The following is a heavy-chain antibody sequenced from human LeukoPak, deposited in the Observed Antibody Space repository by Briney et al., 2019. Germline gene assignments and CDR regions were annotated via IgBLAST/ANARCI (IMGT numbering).Heavy chain of an antibody. Sequence: PSETLSLTCTVSGGSISSSSYYWGWIRQPPGKGLEWIGSIYYSGGTYYNPSLKSRVTISVDTSKNQFSLKLSSVTAADTAVYYCARHPYCSGGSCYPRWYFDYWGQGTLVTVSS. CDR3: ARHPYCSGGSCYPRWYFDY. D-gene: IGHD2-15*01. V-gene: IGHV4-39*01. J-gene: IGHJ4*02. CDR2: IYYSGGT. CDR1: GGSISSSSYY.